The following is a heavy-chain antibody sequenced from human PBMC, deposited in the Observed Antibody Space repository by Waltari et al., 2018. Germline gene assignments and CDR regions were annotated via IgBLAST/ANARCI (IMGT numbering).Heavy chain of an antibody. J-gene: IGHJ4*02. Sequence: QVQLQESGPGLVKPSETLSLTCTVSGGSISSHYWSWIRQPPGKGLEWIGYIYYSGSTNYNPPLKSRVTISVDTSKNQFSLKLSSVTAADTAVYYCARADYGGKSGGFDYWGQGTLVTVSS. V-gene: IGHV4-59*11. D-gene: IGHD2-15*01. CDR3: ARADYGGKSGGFDY. CDR2: IYYSGST. CDR1: GGSISSHY.